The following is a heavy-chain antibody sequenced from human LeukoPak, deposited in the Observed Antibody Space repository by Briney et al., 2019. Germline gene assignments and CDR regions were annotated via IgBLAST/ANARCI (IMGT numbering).Heavy chain of an antibody. CDR2: TYYRSKWYN. D-gene: IGHD6-13*01. V-gene: IGHV6-1*01. J-gene: IGHJ5*02. CDR1: GDSVSSNSAA. Sequence: SQTLSLTCAISGDSVSSNSAAWNWIRQSPSRGLEWLGRTYYRSKWYNDYAVSVKSRITINPDTSKNQFSLQLNSVTPEDTAVYYCARDRRGIAAAGTRGLWFDPWGQGTLVTVSS. CDR3: ARDRRGIAAAGTRGLWFDP.